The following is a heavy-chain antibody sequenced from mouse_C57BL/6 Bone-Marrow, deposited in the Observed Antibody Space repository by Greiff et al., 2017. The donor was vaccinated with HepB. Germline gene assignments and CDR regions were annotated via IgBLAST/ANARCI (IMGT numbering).Heavy chain of an antibody. Sequence: QVQLQQPGAELVMPGASVKLSCKASGYTFTSYWMHWVKQRPGQGLEWIGEIDPSDSYTNYNQKFKGKSTLTVDKSSSTAYMQLSSLTSEDSAVYYCARGAYDGYYVDYWGQGTTLTVSS. D-gene: IGHD2-3*01. J-gene: IGHJ2*01. CDR3: ARGAYDGYYVDY. CDR1: GYTFTSYW. CDR2: IDPSDSYT. V-gene: IGHV1-69*01.